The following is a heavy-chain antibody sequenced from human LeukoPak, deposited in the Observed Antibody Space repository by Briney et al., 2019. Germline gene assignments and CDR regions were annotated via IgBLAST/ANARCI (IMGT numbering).Heavy chain of an antibody. D-gene: IGHD3-3*01. CDR1: GGTFSSYA. V-gene: IGHV1-69*13. CDR3: ASSIFVGTFTMDV. J-gene: IGHJ6*03. CDR2: IIPIFGTA. Sequence: SVKVSCKASGGTFSSYAISWVRQDPGQGLEWMGGIIPIFGTANYAQKFQGRVTITADESTSTAYMELSSLRSEDTAVYYCASSIFVGTFTMDVWGKGTTVTVSS.